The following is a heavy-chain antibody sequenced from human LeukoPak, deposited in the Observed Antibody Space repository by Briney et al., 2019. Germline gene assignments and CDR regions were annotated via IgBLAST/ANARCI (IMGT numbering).Heavy chain of an antibody. J-gene: IGHJ3*02. CDR1: GFTFSSYW. V-gene: IGHV3-74*01. CDR2: INSDGSST. Sequence: PGGSLRLFCAVSGFTFSSYWMHWVRQAPGKGLVWVSRINSDGSSTSYADSVKGRFTISRDNAKNTLYLQMNSLRAEDTAVYYCARRNRQDAFDIWGQGTMVTVSS. CDR3: ARRNRQDAFDI.